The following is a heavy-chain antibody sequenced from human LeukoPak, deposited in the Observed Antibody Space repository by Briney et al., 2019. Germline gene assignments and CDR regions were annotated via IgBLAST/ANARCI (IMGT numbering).Heavy chain of an antibody. CDR3: ARVDILTGYYFFDY. CDR1: GGTFSSYA. Sequence: SVKVSCKASGGTFSSYAISWVRQAPGQGLEWMGGIIPIFGTANYAQKFQGRVTITADESTSTAHMELSSLRSDDTAVYFCARVDILTGYYFFDYWGQGTLVTVSS. J-gene: IGHJ4*02. CDR2: IIPIFGTA. V-gene: IGHV1-69*13. D-gene: IGHD3-9*01.